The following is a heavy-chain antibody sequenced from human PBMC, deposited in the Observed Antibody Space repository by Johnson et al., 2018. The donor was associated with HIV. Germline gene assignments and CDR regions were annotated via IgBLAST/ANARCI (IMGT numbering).Heavy chain of an antibody. CDR2: IIFDGVYK. V-gene: IGHV3-30-3*01. CDR3: ARGSRYTYDYDDVHLLQAFDV. J-gene: IGHJ3*01. D-gene: IGHD3-22*01. CDR1: GFPFRDSA. Sequence: QVQLVESGGGVVQPGTSLTLSCAASGFPFRDSAMHWVRQAPGRGMEWLAVIIFDGVYKHHAESVRGRFTISRDNSKATLYLQMNSLSAEDTAVYYCARGSRYTYDYDDVHLLQAFDVWGQGTMVTVSS.